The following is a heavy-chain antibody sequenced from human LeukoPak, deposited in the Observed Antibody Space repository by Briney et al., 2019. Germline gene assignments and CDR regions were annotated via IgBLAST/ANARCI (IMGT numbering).Heavy chain of an antibody. CDR1: GYTFTNYH. CDR3: VRVSERYGGINFDY. D-gene: IGHD4-23*01. CDR2: INPSGGST. V-gene: IGHV1-46*01. Sequence: ASVKVSCKASGYTFTNYHIHWVRQAPGQGLEWIGIINPSGGSTSYAQRFQGRVSMTRDTSTNTVYMELSSLRSEDTAVYYCVRVSERYGGINFDYWGQGTLVTVSS. J-gene: IGHJ4*02.